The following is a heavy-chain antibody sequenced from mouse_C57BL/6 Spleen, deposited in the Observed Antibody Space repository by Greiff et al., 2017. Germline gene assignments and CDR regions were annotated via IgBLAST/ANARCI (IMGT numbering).Heavy chain of an antibody. V-gene: IGHV1-26*01. CDR2: INPNNGGT. J-gene: IGHJ2*01. Sequence: EVQLQQSGPELVKPGASVKISCKASGYTFTDYYMNWVKQSHGKSLEWIGDINPNNGGTSYNQKFKGKATLTVDKSSSTAYMELRSLTSEDSAVYYCARSGSSLFTFFDYWGQGTTLTVSS. D-gene: IGHD1-1*01. CDR3: ARSGSSLFTFFDY. CDR1: GYTFTDYY.